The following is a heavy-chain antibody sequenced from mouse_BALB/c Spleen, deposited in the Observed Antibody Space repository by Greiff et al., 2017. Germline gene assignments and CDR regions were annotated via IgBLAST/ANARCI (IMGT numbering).Heavy chain of an antibody. D-gene: IGHD2-1*01. CDR2: ISSGGSYT. Sequence: EVNVVESGGGLVKPGGSLKLSCAASGFTFSSYAMSWVRQSPEKRLEWVAEISSGGSYTYYPDTVTGRFTISRDNAKNTLYLEMSSLRSEDTAMYYCAREGGNYLYYAMDYWGQGTSVTVSS. J-gene: IGHJ4*01. V-gene: IGHV5-9-4*01. CDR3: AREGGNYLYYAMDY. CDR1: GFTFSSYA.